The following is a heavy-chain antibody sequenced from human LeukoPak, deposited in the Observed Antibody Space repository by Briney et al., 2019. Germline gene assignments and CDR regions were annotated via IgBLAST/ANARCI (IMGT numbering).Heavy chain of an antibody. CDR1: GGSFSGYY. D-gene: IGHD3-3*01. V-gene: IGHV4-34*01. CDR3: VRFWGGPNHYYYYYGMDV. CDR2: INHSGST. Sequence: PSETLSLTCAVYGGSFSGYYWSWIRQPPGKGLEWIGEINHSGSTNYNPSLKSRVTISVDTSKNQFSLKLSSVTAADTAVYYCVRFWGGPNHYYYYYGMDVWGQGTTVTVSS. J-gene: IGHJ6*02.